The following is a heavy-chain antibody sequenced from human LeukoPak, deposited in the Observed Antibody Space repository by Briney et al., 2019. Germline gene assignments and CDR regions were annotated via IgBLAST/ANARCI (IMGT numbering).Heavy chain of an antibody. J-gene: IGHJ4*02. CDR1: GFIFSSAW. CDR3: TTVEH. CDR2: IKRKTDGGTT. V-gene: IGHV3-15*07. Sequence: PGGSLRLSCAASGFIFSSAWMNWVRQAPGKGLEWVGRIKRKTDGGTTDYAAPVKGRLTISRDDSKNTLYLQMDSLKIEDTAVYYCTTVEHWGQGTLVTVSS.